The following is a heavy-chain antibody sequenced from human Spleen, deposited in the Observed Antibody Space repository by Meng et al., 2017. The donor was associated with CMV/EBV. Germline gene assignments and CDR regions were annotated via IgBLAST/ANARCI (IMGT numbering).Heavy chain of an antibody. J-gene: IGHJ4*02. CDR2: ISWNSDNI. D-gene: IGHD3-3*01. CDR1: GFNFDHFA. V-gene: IGHV3-9*01. Sequence: GGSLRLSCAASGFNFDHFAMHWVRQAPGKGLEWVAGISWNSDNIGYADSVKGRFTISRDNAKNSLYLQMKSLRPDDTALYYCARVSRSLPSFWSGYHSGYFDYWGQGTLVTVSS. CDR3: ARVSRSLPSFWSGYHSGYFDY.